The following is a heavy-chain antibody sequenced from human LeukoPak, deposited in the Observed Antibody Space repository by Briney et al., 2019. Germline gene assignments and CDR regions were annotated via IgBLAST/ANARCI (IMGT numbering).Heavy chain of an antibody. Sequence: GGSLRLSCAASGFTFDDYTMHWVRQGPGKGLEWVSLINWDGGSTYYADSVKGRFTISRDNSKNSLYLQMNSLRTEDTALYYRAKGQVIPTAPVDYWGQGTLVTVSS. CDR2: INWDGGST. D-gene: IGHD2-2*01. J-gene: IGHJ4*02. V-gene: IGHV3-43*01. CDR3: AKGQVIPTAPVDY. CDR1: GFTFDDYT.